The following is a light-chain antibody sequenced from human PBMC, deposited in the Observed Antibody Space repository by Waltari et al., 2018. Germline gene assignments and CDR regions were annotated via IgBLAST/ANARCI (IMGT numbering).Light chain of an antibody. CDR3: QQTFSIPRSS. CDR1: QSVNYY. V-gene: IGKV3-15*01. Sequence: EVVLTQSPATLSVSLGERATPSCRASQSVNYYLAWYQQKDGQAPSLLIYGASTRATGIPARFSGSGSGTEFTLSISSLQPEDFATYYCQQTFSIPRSSFGQGTKLEIK. CDR2: GAS. J-gene: IGKJ2*01.